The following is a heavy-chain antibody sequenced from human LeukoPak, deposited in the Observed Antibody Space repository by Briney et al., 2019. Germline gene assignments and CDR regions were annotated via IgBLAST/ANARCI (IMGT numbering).Heavy chain of an antibody. Sequence: SETLSHTCTISGDSTSSDRYYGGWVRQPPGKGLEWIGNIYYSGSTYYNPSLKSRVTMSVDTSKNQFFLKLNSVTAADTAVYYCARGRPYSGGYHLDYWGQGTLVTVSP. CDR2: IYYSGST. J-gene: IGHJ4*02. CDR1: GDSTSSDRYY. V-gene: IGHV4-39*01. D-gene: IGHD1-26*01. CDR3: ARGRPYSGGYHLDY.